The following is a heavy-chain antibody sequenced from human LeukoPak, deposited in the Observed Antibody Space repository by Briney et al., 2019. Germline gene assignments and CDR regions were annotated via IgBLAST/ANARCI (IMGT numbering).Heavy chain of an antibody. D-gene: IGHD4-17*01. V-gene: IGHV3-23*01. J-gene: IGHJ4*02. CDR3: AKGSYDSGDHYFDY. CDR1: GFTFSSYA. Sequence: SGGCLRLSCAASGFTFSSYAMSWVRQAPGKELEWVSAIGGGGGSTYHADSVKGRFTISRDNSKNTLYLQMNSLRAEDTAVYYCAKGSYDSGDHYFDYWGQGTLVTVSS. CDR2: IGGGGGST.